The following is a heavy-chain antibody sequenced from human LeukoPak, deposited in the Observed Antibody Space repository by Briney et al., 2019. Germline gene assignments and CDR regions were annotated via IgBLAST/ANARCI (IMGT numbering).Heavy chain of an antibody. CDR3: ARDPCSSTSCPNNWFDP. V-gene: IGHV1-18*04. CDR2: ISTYSGNT. Sequence: GAPVKVSCKASGYTFTSYGISWVRQAPGQGLEWMGWISTYSGNTNYAQNLQGRVTMTTDTYTSTAYMELRSLRSDDTAVYYCARDPCSSTSCPNNWFDPWGQGTRVTVSS. J-gene: IGHJ5*02. CDR1: GYTFTSYG. D-gene: IGHD2-2*01.